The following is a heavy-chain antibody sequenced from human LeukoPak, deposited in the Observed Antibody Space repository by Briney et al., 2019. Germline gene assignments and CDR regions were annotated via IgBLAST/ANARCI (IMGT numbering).Heavy chain of an antibody. J-gene: IGHJ4*02. CDR2: IYYSGST. CDR1: GGPISSGDYY. D-gene: IGHD4-17*01. CDR3: ARGPYGDYVGY. V-gene: IGHV4-30-4*08. Sequence: SETLSLTCTVSGGPISSGDYYWSWIRQPPGKGLEWIGYIYYSGSTYYNPSLKSRVTISVDTSKNQFSLKLSSVTAADTAVYYCARGPYGDYVGYWGQGTLVTVSS.